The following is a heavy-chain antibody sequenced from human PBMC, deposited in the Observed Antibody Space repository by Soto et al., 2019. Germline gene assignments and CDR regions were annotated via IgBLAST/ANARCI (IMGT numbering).Heavy chain of an antibody. CDR3: ARDYKTWPYNRGCLPLAFDI. J-gene: IGHJ3*02. V-gene: IGHV3-30-3*01. D-gene: IGHD6-19*01. CDR2: ISYDGINK. CDR1: GFTFTSYA. Sequence: GGSLRLSCATSGFTFTSYALHWVRQAPGKGLEWVALISYDGINKYYADSVKGRFTISGDNSKSTMYLQMNSLRAEDKAVYYCARDYKTWPYNRGCLPLAFDICGQVTMVTVS.